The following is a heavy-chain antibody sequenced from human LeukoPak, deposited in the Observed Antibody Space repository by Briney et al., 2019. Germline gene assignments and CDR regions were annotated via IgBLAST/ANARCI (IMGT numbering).Heavy chain of an antibody. CDR1: GFTFDDYG. CDR2: INWNGGST. CDR3: AGGLKAVVTALGY. V-gene: IGHV3-20*04. Sequence: PGGSLRLSCAASGFTFDDYGMSWVRQAPGEGLEWVSGINWNGGSTGYADSVKGRFTISRDNAKNSLYLQMNSLRAEDTALSYCAGGLKAVVTALGYWGQGTLVTVSS. J-gene: IGHJ4*02. D-gene: IGHD2-21*02.